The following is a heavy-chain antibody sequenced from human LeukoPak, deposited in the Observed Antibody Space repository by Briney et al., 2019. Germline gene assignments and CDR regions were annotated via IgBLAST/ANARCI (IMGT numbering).Heavy chain of an antibody. CDR2: ISSSSSYI. CDR1: GFTFSSYS. CDR3: ARGFITPDAFDI. V-gene: IGHV3-21*01. D-gene: IGHD3-22*01. Sequence: GGSLRLSCAASGFTFSSYSMNWVRQAPGKGLEWVSSISSSSSYIYYADSVKGRFTISRDNAKNSLYLQMNSLRAEDTAVYYCARGFITPDAFDIWSQGTMVTVSS. J-gene: IGHJ3*02.